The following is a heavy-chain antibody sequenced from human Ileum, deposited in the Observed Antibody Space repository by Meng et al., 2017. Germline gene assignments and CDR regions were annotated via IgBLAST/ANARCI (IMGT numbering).Heavy chain of an antibody. CDR3: ARAPKYCTNAVCSRPLDS. Sequence: QVQLQESGPRLVKPSQPLSLTCTASGGSISSGDYYWSWVRTPPGKGPEWIGYIYSNGNTYSNPSLRGRLMISIDTSKNQFSLKLSSVTAADTAVYYCARAPKYCTNAVCSRPLDSWGQGTLVTVSS. CDR2: IYSNGNT. V-gene: IGHV4-30-4*01. D-gene: IGHD2-8*01. CDR1: GGSISSGDYY. J-gene: IGHJ4*02.